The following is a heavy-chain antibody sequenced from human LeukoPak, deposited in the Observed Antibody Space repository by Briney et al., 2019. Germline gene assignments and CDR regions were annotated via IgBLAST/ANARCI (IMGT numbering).Heavy chain of an antibody. J-gene: IGHJ4*02. Sequence: ASVNVSCKASGGTFSSYAISWVRQAPGQGVEWMGRIIPIFGTANYAQKFQGRVTNTTDESTSTAYMELSSLSYEDTAVYYCARTYCSGGSCYRDDYWGQGTLVTVSS. CDR3: ARTYCSGGSCYRDDY. CDR2: IIPIFGTA. V-gene: IGHV1-69*05. CDR1: GGTFSSYA. D-gene: IGHD2-15*01.